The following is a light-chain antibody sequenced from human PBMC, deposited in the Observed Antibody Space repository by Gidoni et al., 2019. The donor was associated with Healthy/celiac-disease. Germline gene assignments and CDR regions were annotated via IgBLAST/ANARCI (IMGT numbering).Light chain of an antibody. V-gene: IGKV1-12*01. CDR3: QQANSFLALT. Sequence: DIQMTQSPSSVSASVGDRVTIPCRASQGSSSWLAWYQQKPGKARKLLIYAASSVQSGVPSRFSGSGSGTDFTLTISRLQPEDFANYYCQQANSFLALTFGGGTKVEIK. J-gene: IGKJ4*01. CDR1: QGSSSW. CDR2: AAS.